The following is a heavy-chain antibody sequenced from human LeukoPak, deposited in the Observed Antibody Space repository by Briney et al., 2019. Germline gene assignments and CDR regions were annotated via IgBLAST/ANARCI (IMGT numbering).Heavy chain of an antibody. CDR1: GGSISSYY. V-gene: IGHV4-59*01. D-gene: IGHD3-16*02. J-gene: IGHJ5*02. CDR3: ARGAPRDYIWGSYRYDWFDP. CDR2: IYYSGSA. Sequence: SEALSLTCTVSGGSISSYYWSWIRQPPGKGLEWIGYIYYSGSANYNPSLKSRVTISVDTSKNQFSLKLSSVTAADTAVYYCARGAPRDYIWGSYRYDWFDPWGQGTLVTVSS.